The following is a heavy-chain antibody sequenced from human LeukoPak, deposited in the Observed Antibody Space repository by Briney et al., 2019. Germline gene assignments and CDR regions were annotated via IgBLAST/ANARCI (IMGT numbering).Heavy chain of an antibody. D-gene: IGHD6-19*01. CDR2: ISGSGTST. CDR3: AKEGSGWLYYFDY. CDR1: GFTFSSCA. Sequence: GGSLRLSCAASGFTFSSCAMHWVRQAPGKGLEWVSAISGSGTSTYYPDSVKGRFTISRDNSMDTLYLQMNSLRAEDTAIYYCAKEGSGWLYYFDYWGQGTLVTVSS. V-gene: IGHV3-23*01. J-gene: IGHJ4*02.